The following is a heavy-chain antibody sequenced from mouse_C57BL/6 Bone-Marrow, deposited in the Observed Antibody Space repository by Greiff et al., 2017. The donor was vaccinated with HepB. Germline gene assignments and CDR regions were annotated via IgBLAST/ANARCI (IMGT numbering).Heavy chain of an antibody. D-gene: IGHD1-1*01. CDR2: ISSGSSTI. Sequence: EVQLVESGGGLVKPGGSLKLSCAASGFTFSDYGMHWVRQAPEKGLEWVAYISSGSSTIYYADTVKGRFTISRDNAKNTLFLQMTSLRSEDTAMYYCARPTFITTVVALPSGAMDYWGQGTSVTVSS. CDR3: ARPTFITTVVALPSGAMDY. V-gene: IGHV5-17*01. CDR1: GFTFSDYG. J-gene: IGHJ4*01.